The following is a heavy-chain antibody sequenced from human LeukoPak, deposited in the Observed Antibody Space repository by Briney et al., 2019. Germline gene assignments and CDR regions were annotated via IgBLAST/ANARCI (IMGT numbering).Heavy chain of an antibody. V-gene: IGHV3-23*01. CDR2: ISGSGGST. J-gene: IGHJ4*02. CDR1: VFTPRSYA. D-gene: IGHD6-19*01. CDR3: AQGQWLVLY. Sequence: GGSLSLSCAASVFTPRSYAMSWVRQAPRRGREWVSAISGSGGSTYYADSVKGRITIYRDNSTTTLYLQMNSLRAEDTAVYYCAQGQWLVLYWGQGTLVTVSS.